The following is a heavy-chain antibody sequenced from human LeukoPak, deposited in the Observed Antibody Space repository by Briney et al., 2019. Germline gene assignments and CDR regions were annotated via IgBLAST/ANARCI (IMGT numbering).Heavy chain of an antibody. Sequence: ASVKVSCKASGGTFSSYAISWVRQAPGQGLEWMGRIIPILGIANYAQKFQGRVTITADKSTSTAYMELSSLRSEDTAVYYCARGVVVPAADDAFDIWGQGTMVTVSS. J-gene: IGHJ3*02. V-gene: IGHV1-69*04. CDR3: ARGVVVPAADDAFDI. CDR1: GGTFSSYA. CDR2: IIPILGIA. D-gene: IGHD2-2*01.